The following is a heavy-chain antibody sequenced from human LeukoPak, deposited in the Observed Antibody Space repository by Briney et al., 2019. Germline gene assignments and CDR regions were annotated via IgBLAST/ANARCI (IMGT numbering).Heavy chain of an antibody. V-gene: IGHV3-23*01. CDR3: AKSSEGVVRWTYYYYSYMDV. Sequence: GGSLRLSCAASGLTFSSDGMSWVRQAPGKGLEWVAVISGSGGTTYYADSVKGRFTISRDNSKKTLYLQMSSLGADDTAVYFCAKSSEGVVRWTYYYYSYMDVWGKGTTVTVSS. D-gene: IGHD3-3*01. CDR2: ISGSGGTT. CDR1: GLTFSSDG. J-gene: IGHJ6*03.